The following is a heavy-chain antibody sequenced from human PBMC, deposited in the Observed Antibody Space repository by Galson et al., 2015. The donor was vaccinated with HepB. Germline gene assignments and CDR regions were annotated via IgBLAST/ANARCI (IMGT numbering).Heavy chain of an antibody. D-gene: IGHD3-3*01. CDR1: GFSFSSYN. V-gene: IGHV3-48*01. J-gene: IGHJ5*02. Sequence: SLRLSCAASGFSFSSYNMNWVRQVPGKGLEWISYISASSSTIEYADSVKGRFTISRDNAKNSLFLQMSSLRAEDTAAYYCARDSRATFGEPNWFDPWGQGTLVAVSS. CDR2: ISASSSTI. CDR3: ARDSRATFGEPNWFDP.